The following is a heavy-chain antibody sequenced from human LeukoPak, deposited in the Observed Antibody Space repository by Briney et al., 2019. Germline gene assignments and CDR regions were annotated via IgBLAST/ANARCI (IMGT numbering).Heavy chain of an antibody. J-gene: IGHJ5*02. CDR1: GFTFSSYS. V-gene: IGHV3-74*01. Sequence: GGSLRLSCAASGFTFSSYSMNWVRQAPGKGLVWVSRINSDGSSTSYADSVKGRFTISRDNAKNTLYLQMNSLRAEDTAVYYCATHYTDSTRNPWGQGTLVTVSS. CDR2: INSDGSST. CDR3: ATHYTDSTRNP. D-gene: IGHD4-11*01.